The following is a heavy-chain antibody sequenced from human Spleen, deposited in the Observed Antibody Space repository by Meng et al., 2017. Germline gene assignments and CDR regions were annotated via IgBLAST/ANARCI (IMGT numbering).Heavy chain of an antibody. D-gene: IGHD5-18*01. Sequence: QVQLVQSVAEVRKAGASVKVSCKASGYTFTHHGIGWVRHAPGQGLEWMGWISAYNGDTNYAQKLQGRVTMTTDTSTSTAYMELRSLRSDDTAVYYCARQDSYGYSDYWGQGTLVTVSS. V-gene: IGHV1-18*01. J-gene: IGHJ4*02. CDR3: ARQDSYGYSDY. CDR2: ISAYNGDT. CDR1: GYTFTHHG.